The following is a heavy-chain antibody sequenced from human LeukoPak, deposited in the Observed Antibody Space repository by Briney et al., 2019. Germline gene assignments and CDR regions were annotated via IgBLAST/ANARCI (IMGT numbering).Heavy chain of an antibody. CDR1: GYTFTSYS. V-gene: IGHV1-18*01. CDR3: ARDCSRTSCAGPYFDY. CDR2: ISAYNCNT. Sequence: ASVKVSCKASGYTFTSYSIRWVGQAPGKGLEGMGWISAYNCNTNYAQKLQGRVTMTTDTSPSTGYMEQRSLRSDDTGVYYCARDCSRTSCAGPYFDYWGQGTLVTVSS. D-gene: IGHD2-2*01. J-gene: IGHJ4*02.